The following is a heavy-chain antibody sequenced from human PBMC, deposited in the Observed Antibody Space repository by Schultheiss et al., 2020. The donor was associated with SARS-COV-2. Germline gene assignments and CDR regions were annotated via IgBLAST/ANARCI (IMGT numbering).Heavy chain of an antibody. CDR1: GGSFSGYY. V-gene: IGHV4-59*01. J-gene: IGHJ4*02. D-gene: IGHD4-17*01. CDR3: ARDDYGDWALDY. CDR2: IYYSGST. Sequence: SETLSLTCAVYGGSFSGYYWSWIRQPPGKGLEWIGYIYYSGSTNYNPSLKSRVTMSVDTSKNQFSLKLSSVTAADTAVYYCARDDYGDWALDYWGQGTLVTVSS.